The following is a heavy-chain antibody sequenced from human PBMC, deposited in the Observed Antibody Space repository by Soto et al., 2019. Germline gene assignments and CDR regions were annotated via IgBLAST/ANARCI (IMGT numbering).Heavy chain of an antibody. J-gene: IGHJ6*02. CDR3: ARDQASYGYYYYGMDV. V-gene: IGHV1-69*06. CDR2: IIPIFGTA. D-gene: IGHD5-18*01. Sequence: SVKVSCKASGGTFSSYAISWVRQATGQGLEWMGGIIPIFGTANYAQKFQGRVTITADKSTSTAYMELSSLRSEDTAVYYCARDQASYGYYYYGMDVWGQGTTVTVSS. CDR1: GGTFSSYA.